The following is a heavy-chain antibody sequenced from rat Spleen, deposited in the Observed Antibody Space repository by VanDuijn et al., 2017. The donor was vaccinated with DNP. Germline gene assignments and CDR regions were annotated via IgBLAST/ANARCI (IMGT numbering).Heavy chain of an antibody. V-gene: IGHV5-25*01. Sequence: EVQLVESGGGVVQPGRSLKLSCAASGFTFSNYDMAWVRQAPVKGLEWVASISPSGDSTYYRDSVKGRFTVSRDNAKSTLYLQMESLRSEDTATYYCARHRYPLYYFDYWGQGVMVTVSS. CDR3: ARHRYPLYYFDY. CDR1: GFTFSNYD. D-gene: IGHD1-4*01. CDR2: ISPSGDST. J-gene: IGHJ2*01.